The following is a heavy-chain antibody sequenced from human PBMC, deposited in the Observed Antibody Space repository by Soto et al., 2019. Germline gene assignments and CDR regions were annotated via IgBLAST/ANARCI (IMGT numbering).Heavy chain of an antibody. V-gene: IGHV4-34*01. D-gene: IGHD2-2*01. CDR2: INHSGST. CDR3: ARGVLGCSSTSCYLWFDP. Sequence: SETLSLTCAVYGGSFSGYYWSWIRQPPGKGLEWIGEINHSGSTNYNPSLKSRVTISVDTPKNQFSLKLSSVTAADTAVYYCARGVLGCSSTSCYLWFDPWGQGTLVTVSS. CDR1: GGSFSGYY. J-gene: IGHJ5*02.